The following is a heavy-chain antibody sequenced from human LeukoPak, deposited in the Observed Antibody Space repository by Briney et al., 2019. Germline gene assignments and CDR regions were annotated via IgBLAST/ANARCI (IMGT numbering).Heavy chain of an antibody. V-gene: IGHV3-23*01. CDR2: ISGSGSGGST. D-gene: IGHD3-22*01. CDR3: ARDYYDFNGYVDY. Sequence: GGSLRLSCAASGFTFSSSAMSWVRQAPGKGLEWVSGISGSGSGGSTYYADSVRGRFTISRDNAKNSLYLQMNSLRAEDTAVYYCARDYYDFNGYVDYWGQGTLVTVSS. CDR1: GFTFSSSA. J-gene: IGHJ4*02.